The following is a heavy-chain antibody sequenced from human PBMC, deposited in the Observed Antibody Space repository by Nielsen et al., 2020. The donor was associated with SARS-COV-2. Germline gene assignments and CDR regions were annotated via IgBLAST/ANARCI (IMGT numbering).Heavy chain of an antibody. J-gene: IGHJ3*02. CDR1: GFTFSSYA. CDR2: ISGSGGST. V-gene: IGHV3-23*01. D-gene: IGHD1-14*01. CDR3: ASGTQAWYAFDI. Sequence: GGSLRLSCAASGFTFSSYAMSWVRQAPGKGLEWVSAISGSGGSTYYADSVKGRFTISRDNSKNTLYLQMNSLRAEDTAVYYCASGTQAWYAFDIWGQGTMVTVSS.